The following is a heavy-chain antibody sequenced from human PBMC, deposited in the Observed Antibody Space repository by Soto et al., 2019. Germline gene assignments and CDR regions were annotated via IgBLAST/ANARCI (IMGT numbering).Heavy chain of an antibody. CDR1: GFTFSSYA. V-gene: IGHV3-23*01. CDR3: XXXXXXXAATRXXXXDI. J-gene: IGHJ3*02. Sequence: XVQXXXSGGGLVXXXXXLXLSCAASGFTFSSYAMSWVRQAPGKGLEXVSAISGSGGSTYYADSVKGXFXXXXXXXXXXXXXXXXXXXXXXXXXXXXXXXXXXXAATRXXXXDIWGQGXMVTV. CDR2: ISGSGGST. D-gene: IGHD2-15*01.